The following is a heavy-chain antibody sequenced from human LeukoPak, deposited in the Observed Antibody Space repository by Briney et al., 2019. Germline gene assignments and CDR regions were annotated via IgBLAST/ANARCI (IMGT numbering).Heavy chain of an antibody. D-gene: IGHD3-3*01. J-gene: IGHJ4*02. V-gene: IGHV3-7*01. CDR2: IKQDGSEK. CDR3: ARSPFGAYVDY. Sequence: GGPLRLSCAASGFTFSSYWITGVRQAPGKGLEGVANIKQDGSEKYYVDSVKGRFTISRDNAKNSLYLQMNSLRAEDTAVYYCARSPFGAYVDYWGQGTLVTVSS. CDR1: GFTFSSYW.